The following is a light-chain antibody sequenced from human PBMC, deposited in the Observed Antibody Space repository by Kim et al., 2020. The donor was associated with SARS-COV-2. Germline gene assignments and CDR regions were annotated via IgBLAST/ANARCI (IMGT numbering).Light chain of an antibody. CDR2: GAS. CDR3: QQYNDWYT. CDR1: QTVSSN. V-gene: IGKV3-15*01. Sequence: EVVMTQSPATLSVSPGERVTLSCRASQTVSSNLAWYQQKPGLAPRLIVYGASTRATGIPVRFSGSGSGTEFTLTINSLQSEDLAVYYCQQYNDWYTFGQGTKLEIK. J-gene: IGKJ2*01.